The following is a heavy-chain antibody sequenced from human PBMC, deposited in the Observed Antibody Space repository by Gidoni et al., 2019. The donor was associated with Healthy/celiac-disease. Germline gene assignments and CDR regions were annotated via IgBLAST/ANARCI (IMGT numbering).Heavy chain of an antibody. J-gene: IGHJ4*02. CDR2: IYFSGST. V-gene: IGHV4-39*01. CDR1: GGSISSSSYH. Sequence: QLQLQESGPGLVKPSETLSLTCTVSGGSISSSSYHWGWIRQPPGKGLEWIGSIYFSGSTYYNPSLKSRVTISVDTSKNQFSLKLSSVTAADTAVYYCARQTKYYGSGSYPRPVDYWGQGTLVTVSS. CDR3: ARQTKYYGSGSYPRPVDY. D-gene: IGHD3-10*01.